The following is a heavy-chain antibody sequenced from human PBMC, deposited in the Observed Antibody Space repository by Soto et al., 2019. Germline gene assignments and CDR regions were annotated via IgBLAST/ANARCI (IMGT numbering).Heavy chain of an antibody. CDR1: GGSIRSYY. J-gene: IGHJ4*02. CDR2: IYYSGST. D-gene: IGHD6-6*01. Sequence: SETLSLTCTVSGGSIRSYYWRWIRQPPGKGLEWIGYIYYSGSTNYNPSLKSRVTISVDTSKNQFSLKLSSVTAADTAVYYCARLAARSETIDYWGQGTLVTVSS. V-gene: IGHV4-59*01. CDR3: ARLAARSETIDY.